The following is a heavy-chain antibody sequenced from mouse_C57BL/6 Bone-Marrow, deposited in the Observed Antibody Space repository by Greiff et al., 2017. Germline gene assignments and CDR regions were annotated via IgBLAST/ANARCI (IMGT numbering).Heavy chain of an antibody. CDR3: ARNSYYGNFFFDY. CDR2: IWSGGST. J-gene: IGHJ2*01. V-gene: IGHV2-2*01. CDR1: GFSLTSYG. Sequence: VMLVESGPGLVQPSQSLSITCTVSGFSLTSYGVHWVRQSPGKGLEWLGVIWSGGSTDYNAAFISRLSISKDNSKSQVFFKMNSLQADDTAIYYCARNSYYGNFFFDYWGQGTTLTVSS. D-gene: IGHD2-10*01.